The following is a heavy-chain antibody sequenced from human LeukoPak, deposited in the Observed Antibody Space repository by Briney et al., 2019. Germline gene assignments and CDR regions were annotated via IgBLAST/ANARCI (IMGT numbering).Heavy chain of an antibody. CDR1: GFTLSQYW. J-gene: IGHJ4*02. Sequence: GGSLRLSCVASGFTLSQYWMYWVRQVPGKGLEWVSRVNSDGSDTIYADSVKGRFTISRDNAKNTLFLQMNRLRAEDTAVYYCTRVQASWEILGGYSFDYWGQGILVTVSS. V-gene: IGHV3-74*01. CDR2: VNSDGSDT. D-gene: IGHD1-26*01. CDR3: TRVQASWEILGGYSFDY.